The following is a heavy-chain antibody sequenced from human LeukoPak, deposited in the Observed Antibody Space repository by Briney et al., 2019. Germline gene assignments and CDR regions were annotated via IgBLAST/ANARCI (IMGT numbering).Heavy chain of an antibody. CDR1: GYTFTSYY. Sequence: ASVKLSCKASGYTFTSYYMHWVRQAPGPGHEWMGIINPSGGSSRYAQKFQGRVTMTRDTSTSTVYMELSSRRSEDTAVYYCARRGTEGIDYWGQGTLVTVSS. CDR3: ARRGTEGIDY. CDR2: INPSGGSS. D-gene: IGHD2-8*02. J-gene: IGHJ4*02. V-gene: IGHV1-46*01.